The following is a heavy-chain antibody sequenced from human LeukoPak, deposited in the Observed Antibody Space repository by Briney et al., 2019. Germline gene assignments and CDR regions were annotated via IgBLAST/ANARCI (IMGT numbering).Heavy chain of an antibody. Sequence: GGSLRLSCVASGFIFSSYAMRWVRQAPGKGLEWVSAISGSGGSTYHADSVKRLCSISRDNSKNTLYLQMNSLRAEDTAVYYCAKEALAAAVDTIDYWGQGTLVTVSS. CDR1: GFIFSSYA. D-gene: IGHD6-13*01. CDR2: ISGSGGST. CDR3: AKEALAAAVDTIDY. V-gene: IGHV3-23*01. J-gene: IGHJ4*02.